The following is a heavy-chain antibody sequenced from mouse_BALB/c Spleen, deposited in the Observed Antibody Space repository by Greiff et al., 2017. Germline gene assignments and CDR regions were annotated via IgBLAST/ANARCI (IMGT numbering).Heavy chain of an antibody. V-gene: IGHV5-17*02. CDR1: GFTFSSFG. J-gene: IGHJ2*01. Sequence: EVMLVESGGGLVQPGGSRKLSCAASGFTFSSFGMHWVRQAPEKGLEWVAYISSGSSTIYYADTVKGRFTISRDNPKNTLFLQMTSLRSEDTAMYYCARSGDYDYYFDYWGQGTTLTVSS. D-gene: IGHD2-4*01. CDR3: ARSGDYDYYFDY. CDR2: ISSGSSTI.